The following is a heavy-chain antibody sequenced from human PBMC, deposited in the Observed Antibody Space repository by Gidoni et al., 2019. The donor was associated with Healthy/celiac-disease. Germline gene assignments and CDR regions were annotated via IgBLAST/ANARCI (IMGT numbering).Heavy chain of an antibody. V-gene: IGHV1-2*04. D-gene: IGHD6-13*01. J-gene: IGHJ3*02. Sequence: QVQLVQSGAEVKKPGASVKVSCKASGYTFTGYYMHWGRQAPGQGLEWMGWINPNSGGTNYAQKFQGWVTMTRDTSISTAYMELSRLSSDDTAVYYCARASGIAAVNAFDIWGQGTMVTVSS. CDR3: ARASGIAAVNAFDI. CDR1: GYTFTGYY. CDR2: INPNSGGT.